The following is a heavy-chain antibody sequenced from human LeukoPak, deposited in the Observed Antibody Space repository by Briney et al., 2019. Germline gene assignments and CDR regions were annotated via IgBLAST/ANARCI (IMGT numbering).Heavy chain of an antibody. J-gene: IGHJ4*02. CDR2: IYYSGST. CDR3: ARAGRPYCSGGSCYYFDY. CDR1: GGSISSYY. D-gene: IGHD2-15*01. Sequence: SETLSLTCTVSGGSISSYYWSWIRQPPGKGLEWIGYIYYSGSTNYNPSLKSRVTISVDTSKDQFSLKLSSVTAADTAVYYCARAGRPYCSGGSCYYFDYWGQGTLVTVSS. V-gene: IGHV4-59*08.